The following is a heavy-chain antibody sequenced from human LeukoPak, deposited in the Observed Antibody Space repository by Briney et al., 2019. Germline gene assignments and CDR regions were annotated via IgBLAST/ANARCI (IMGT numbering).Heavy chain of an antibody. CDR1: GFAFSTYS. J-gene: IGHJ4*02. CDR3: AGRSCSDGVCPLDY. CDR2: ISSRSSAI. Sequence: GGSLRLSCSASGFAFSTYSMNWVRQAPGEGLEWVSSISSRSSAIYYADSVKGRFTISRDNAKNSLFLQMNSLRAEDTAVYFCAGRSCSDGVCPLDYWGQGVLVTVSS. D-gene: IGHD2-8*01. V-gene: IGHV3-21*01.